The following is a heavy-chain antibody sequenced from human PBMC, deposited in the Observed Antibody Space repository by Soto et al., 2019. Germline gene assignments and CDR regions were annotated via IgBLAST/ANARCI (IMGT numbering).Heavy chain of an antibody. CDR1: GFSISSSSYY. D-gene: IGHD3-3*01. CDR3: ARPRVTIFGADYYYYMDV. CDR2: IYYSGST. Sequence: SETLSLTCTVSGFSISSSSYYWGWIRQPPGKGLEWIGSIYYSGSTYYNPSLKSRVTISVDTSKNQFSLKLSSVTAADTAVYYCARPRVTIFGADYYYYMDVWGKGTTVT. J-gene: IGHJ6*03. V-gene: IGHV4-39*01.